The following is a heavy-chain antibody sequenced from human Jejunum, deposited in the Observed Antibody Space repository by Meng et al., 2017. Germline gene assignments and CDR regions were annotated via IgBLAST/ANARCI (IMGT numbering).Heavy chain of an antibody. J-gene: IGHJ4*02. CDR2: IWNDGNNQ. Sequence: GESLKISCAASGFTLNNYGMHWVRQAPGKGLEWVALIWNDGNNQVYADSVKGRFAISRDKSKNILYLQMNSLRLEDTAVYYCARVSDYGDNDFDYWGQGTLVTVSS. CDR3: ARVSDYGDNDFDY. D-gene: IGHD4-17*01. CDR1: GFTLNNYG. V-gene: IGHV3-33*01.